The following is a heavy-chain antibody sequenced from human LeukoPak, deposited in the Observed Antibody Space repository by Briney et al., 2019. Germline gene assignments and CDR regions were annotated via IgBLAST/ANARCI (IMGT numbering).Heavy chain of an antibody. CDR1: GGSISSYY. D-gene: IGHD3-10*01. V-gene: IGHV4-39*01. J-gene: IGHJ4*02. CDR3: ARHGRRMVRGNYYFDY. Sequence: SETLSLTCTVSGGSISSYYWDWIRQPPGRGLEWIGSIYYSGSTYYNPSLKSRVTISVDTSKNQFSLKLTSVTAADTAVYYCARHGRRMVRGNYYFDYWGQGTLVTVSS. CDR2: IYYSGST.